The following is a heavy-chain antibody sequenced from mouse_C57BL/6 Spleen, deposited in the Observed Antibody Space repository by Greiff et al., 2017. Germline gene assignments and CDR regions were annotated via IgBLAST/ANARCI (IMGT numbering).Heavy chain of an antibody. CDR2: IDPNSGGT. J-gene: IGHJ2*01. CDR3: AREGDFDY. Sequence: QVQLQQPGAELVKPGASVTLSCTASGYTFTSYWMHWVKQRPGRGLEWIGRIDPNSGGTKYNEKFKIKATLTVDKPYSTAYMQLSSLTAEDSAGYDCAREGDFDYWGQGTTLTVSS. CDR1: GYTFTSYW. V-gene: IGHV1-72*01.